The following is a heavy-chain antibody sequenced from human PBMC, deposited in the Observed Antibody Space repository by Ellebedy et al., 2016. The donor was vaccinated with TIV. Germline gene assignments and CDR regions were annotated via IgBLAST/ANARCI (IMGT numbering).Heavy chain of an antibody. CDR1: GFTFDDYA. J-gene: IGHJ6*02. Sequence: SLKISCAASGFTFDDYAMHWVRQAPGKGLEWVSGISWNSGSIGYADSVKGRFTISRDNAKNSLYLQMNSLRAEDTALYYCAKSLVAGTEGYYYGMDVWGQGTTVTVSS. V-gene: IGHV3-9*01. D-gene: IGHD6-19*01. CDR3: AKSLVAGTEGYYYGMDV. CDR2: ISWNSGSI.